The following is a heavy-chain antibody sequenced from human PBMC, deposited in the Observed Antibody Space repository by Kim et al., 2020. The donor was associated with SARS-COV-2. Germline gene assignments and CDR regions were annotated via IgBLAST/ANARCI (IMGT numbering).Heavy chain of an antibody. CDR1: GYTFTSYD. J-gene: IGHJ6*02. CDR3: ARGSLYGSGSPYGMDV. CDR2: MNPNSGNT. V-gene: IGHV1-8*01. D-gene: IGHD3-10*01. Sequence: ASVKVSCKASGYTFTSYDINWVRQATGQGLEWMGWMNPNSGNTGYAQKFQGRVTMTRNTSISTAYMELSSLRSEDTAVYYCARGSLYGSGSPYGMDVWGQGTTVTVSS.